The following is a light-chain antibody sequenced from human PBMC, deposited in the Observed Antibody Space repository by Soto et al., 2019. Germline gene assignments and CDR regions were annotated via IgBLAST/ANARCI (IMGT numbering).Light chain of an antibody. CDR1: QTVGTW. V-gene: IGKV1-5*03. CDR3: QQYNSYWT. J-gene: IGKJ1*01. CDR2: KAS. Sequence: DIQMTQSPSALSASVGDRVTITCRASQTVGTWLAWYQQKPGKAPKVLIYKASSLASGVPSRFSGSGSGTEFTLTISSLQPDDFAIYYCQQYNSYWTFGQGPKVDIK.